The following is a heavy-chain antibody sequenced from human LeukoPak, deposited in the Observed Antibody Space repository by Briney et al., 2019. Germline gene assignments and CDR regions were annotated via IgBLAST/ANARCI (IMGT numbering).Heavy chain of an antibody. J-gene: IGHJ5*02. D-gene: IGHD1-26*01. V-gene: IGHV4-61*02. CDR3: ARRGSGSYRPDNWFDP. CDR1: GGSISGGSYY. CDR2: IYTSGST. Sequence: SQTLSLTCTVSGGSISGGSYYWSWIRQPAGKGLEWIGRIYTSGSTDYNPSLKSRVTISVDTSKNQFSLKLSSVTAADTAVYYCARRGSGSYRPDNWFDPWGQGTLVTVSS.